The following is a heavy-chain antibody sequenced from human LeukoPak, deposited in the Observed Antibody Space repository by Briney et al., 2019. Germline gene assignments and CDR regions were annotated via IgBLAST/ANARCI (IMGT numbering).Heavy chain of an antibody. J-gene: IGHJ4*02. CDR1: GYTFTGYY. Sequence: ASVKVSCKASGYTFTGYYMHWVRQAPGQGLEWMGWINPNSGGTNYAQKLQGRVTMTRDTSISTAYMELSRLRSDDTAVYYCAREDSSGWYDFDYWGQGTLVTVSS. V-gene: IGHV1-2*02. CDR2: INPNSGGT. D-gene: IGHD6-19*01. CDR3: AREDSSGWYDFDY.